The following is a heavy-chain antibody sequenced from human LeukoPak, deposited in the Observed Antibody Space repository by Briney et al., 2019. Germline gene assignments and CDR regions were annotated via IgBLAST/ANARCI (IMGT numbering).Heavy chain of an antibody. CDR1: GGSISSGDYY. Sequence: PSETLSLTCTVSGGSISSGDYYWSWIRQPPGKGLEWIGYIYYSGSTYYNPSLKSRVTISVDTSKNQFSLKLSSVTAADTAVYYCARALEWQYYLDYWGQGTLVTVSS. J-gene: IGHJ4*02. D-gene: IGHD3-3*01. CDR2: IYYSGST. CDR3: ARALEWQYYLDY. V-gene: IGHV4-30-4*01.